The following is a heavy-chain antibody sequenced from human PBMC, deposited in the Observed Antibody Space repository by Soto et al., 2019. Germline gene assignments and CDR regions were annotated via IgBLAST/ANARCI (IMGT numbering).Heavy chain of an antibody. D-gene: IGHD2-8*01. J-gene: IGHJ6*02. Sequence: QVQLVQSGAEVKKPGSSVKVSCKASGGTFSSYVIGWVRQAPGQGLEWMGGIISIFGTTHYARRFQGRVTITAGESPSTAYMELSSMRSEDTAVYYCATPLAYAMRGWDGLDVWGQGTTVTVS. CDR2: IISIFGTT. V-gene: IGHV1-69*01. CDR3: ATPLAYAMRGWDGLDV. CDR1: GGTFSSYV.